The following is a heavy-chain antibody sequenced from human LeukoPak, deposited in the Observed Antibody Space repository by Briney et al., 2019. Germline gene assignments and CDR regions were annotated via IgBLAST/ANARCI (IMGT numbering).Heavy chain of an antibody. Sequence: GGSLRLSCAASGFTFSSYWMSWVRQAPGKGLEWVANIKQGGSEKQHVDSVKGRFPISRDNDKTSMYLKMNSLRSGATAVYYWARRGLTVTPAYYYYYYMAVWGKGTTVTVSS. V-gene: IGHV3-7*01. CDR2: IKQGGSEK. J-gene: IGHJ6*03. CDR1: GFTFSSYW. CDR3: ARRGLTVTPAYYYYYYMAV. D-gene: IGHD4-11*01.